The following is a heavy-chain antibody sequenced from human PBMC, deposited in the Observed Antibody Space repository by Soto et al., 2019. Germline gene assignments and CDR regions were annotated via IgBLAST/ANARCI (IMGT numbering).Heavy chain of an antibody. D-gene: IGHD2-2*01. V-gene: IGHV4-59*01. CDR3: ARNVVVPAASYYYYYMDV. CDR2: IYYSGST. J-gene: IGHJ6*03. Sequence: PSETLSLTCTVSGGSIIRYYWSWIRQPPGKGLEWIGYIYYSGSTNYNPSLKSRVTISVDTSKNQFSLKLSSVTAADTAVYYCARNVVVPAASYYYYYMDVWGKGTTVTVSS. CDR1: GGSIIRYY.